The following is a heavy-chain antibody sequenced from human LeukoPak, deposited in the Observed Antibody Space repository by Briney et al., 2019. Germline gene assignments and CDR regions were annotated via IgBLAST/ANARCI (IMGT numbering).Heavy chain of an antibody. CDR2: MNPNSGNT. CDR3: ARGHYRSSRGIAAVDY. Sequence: GASVKVSXKASGYTFTSYDINWVRQATGQGLEWMGWMNPNSGNTGYAQKFQGRVTMTRNTSISTAYMELSSLRSEDTAVYYCARGHYRSSRGIAAVDYWGQGTLVTVSS. CDR1: GYTFTSYD. D-gene: IGHD6-13*01. J-gene: IGHJ4*02. V-gene: IGHV1-8*01.